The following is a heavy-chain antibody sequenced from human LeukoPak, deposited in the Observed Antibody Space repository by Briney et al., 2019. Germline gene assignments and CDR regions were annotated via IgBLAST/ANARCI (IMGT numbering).Heavy chain of an antibody. Sequence: ASVKVSCKASGYTFTGYYMHWVRQAPGQGLEWMGGINPNSGGTNYAQKFQGRVTMTRDTSISTAYMELSRLRSDDTAVYYCARRYDFWTGYYTTGLGVDYWGQGTLVTVSS. CDR1: GYTFTGYY. CDR2: INPNSGGT. V-gene: IGHV1-2*02. J-gene: IGHJ4*02. CDR3: ARRYDFWTGYYTTGLGVDY. D-gene: IGHD3-3*01.